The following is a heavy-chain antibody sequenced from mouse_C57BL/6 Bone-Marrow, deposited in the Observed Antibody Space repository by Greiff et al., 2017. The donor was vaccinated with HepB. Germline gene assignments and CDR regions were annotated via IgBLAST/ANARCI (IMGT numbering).Heavy chain of an antibody. Sequence: QVQLQQPGAELVKPGASVKMSCKASGYTFTSYWITWVKQRPGQGLEWIGDIYPGSGSTNYNEKFKSKATLTVDTSSSTAYMQLSSLTSEDSAVYYCARKTGGYFWFAYWGQGTLVTVSA. V-gene: IGHV1-55*01. CDR1: GYTFTSYW. CDR3: ARKTGGYFWFAY. D-gene: IGHD2-3*01. CDR2: IYPGSGST. J-gene: IGHJ3*01.